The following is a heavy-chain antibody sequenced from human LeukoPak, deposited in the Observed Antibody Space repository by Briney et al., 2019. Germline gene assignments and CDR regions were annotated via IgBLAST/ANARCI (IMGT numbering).Heavy chain of an antibody. D-gene: IGHD6-13*01. CDR1: GYSFTSYW. Sequence: GESLQISCKGSGYSFTSYWIGWVRQMPGKGLEWMGIIYPGDSDTRYSPSFQGQVTISADKSISTAYLQWSSLKASDTAMYYCARLWHSSSWFASEHFDYWGQGTLVTASS. V-gene: IGHV5-51*01. CDR3: ARLWHSSSWFASEHFDY. CDR2: IYPGDSDT. J-gene: IGHJ4*02.